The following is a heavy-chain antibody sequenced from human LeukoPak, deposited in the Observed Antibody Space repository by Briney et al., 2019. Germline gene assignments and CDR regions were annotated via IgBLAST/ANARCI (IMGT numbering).Heavy chain of an antibody. CDR3: ARTGLPVYYCYYMDV. J-gene: IGHJ6*03. V-gene: IGHV4-34*01. Sequence: PSETLSLTCAVYGGSFSGYYWSWIRQPPGKGLEWIGEINHSGSTNYNPSLKSRVTISVDTSKNQFSLKLSSVTAADTAVYYCARTGLPVYYCYYMDVWGKGTTVTISS. CDR2: INHSGST. CDR1: GGSFSGYY. D-gene: IGHD5-18*01.